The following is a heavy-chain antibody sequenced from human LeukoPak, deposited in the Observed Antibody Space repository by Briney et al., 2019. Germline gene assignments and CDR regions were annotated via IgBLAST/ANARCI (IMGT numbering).Heavy chain of an antibody. J-gene: IGHJ4*02. V-gene: IGHV3-7*01. D-gene: IGHD6-13*01. CDR1: GFTFSSYS. Sequence: PGGSLGLSCAASGFTFSSYSMNWVRQAPGKGLEWVANIKQDGSEKYYVDSVKGRFTISRDNAKNSLYLQMNSLRAEDTAVYYCARDPTPKSSSWHYYFDYWGQGTLVTVSS. CDR2: IKQDGSEK. CDR3: ARDPTPKSSSWHYYFDY.